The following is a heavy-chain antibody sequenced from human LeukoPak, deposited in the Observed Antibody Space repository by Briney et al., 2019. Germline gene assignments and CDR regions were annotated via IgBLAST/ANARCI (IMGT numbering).Heavy chain of an antibody. V-gene: IGHV4-59*01. CDR2: LYYSGST. CDR1: GGSISSNY. Sequence: SETLSLTCSVSGGSISSNYWSWIRQPPGKELEWIGYLYYSGSTNYNPPLKSRVTISVDTSKDQFSLNLTSVTAADTAVYYCARGISGNYYAVDIWGQGTMVTVSS. CDR3: ARGISGNYYAVDI. J-gene: IGHJ3*02. D-gene: IGHD1-26*01.